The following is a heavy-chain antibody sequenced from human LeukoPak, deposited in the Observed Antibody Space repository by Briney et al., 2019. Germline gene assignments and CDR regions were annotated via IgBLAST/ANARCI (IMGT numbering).Heavy chain of an antibody. Sequence: GGSLRLSCAASGFTFSSYGMHWVRQAPGKGLEWMAFIRYDGSNKYYADSVKGRFTISRDNSKNTLYLQMNSLRAEDTAVYYCAKTGAGYYYMDVWGKGTTVTVSS. CDR3: AKTGAGYYYMDV. CDR1: GFTFSSYG. J-gene: IGHJ6*03. V-gene: IGHV3-30*02. CDR2: IRYDGSNK. D-gene: IGHD7-27*01.